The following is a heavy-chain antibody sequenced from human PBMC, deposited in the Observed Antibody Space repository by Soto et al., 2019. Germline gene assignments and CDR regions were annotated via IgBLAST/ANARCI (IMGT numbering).Heavy chain of an antibody. CDR2: MNPDSGDT. J-gene: IGHJ4*02. CDR3: ARGRRDYYDSGDWVPLGC. D-gene: IGHD3-22*01. Sequence: QVQLVQSGAEVKKPGASVKVSCKASGYTFTNYDINWVRQATGQGLEWMGWMNPDSGDTRYAQKFQGRVTMTRDTSISTAYMELSSLRSEDTAVYYCARGRRDYYDSGDWVPLGCWGQGTLVTVSS. V-gene: IGHV1-8*01. CDR1: GYTFTNYD.